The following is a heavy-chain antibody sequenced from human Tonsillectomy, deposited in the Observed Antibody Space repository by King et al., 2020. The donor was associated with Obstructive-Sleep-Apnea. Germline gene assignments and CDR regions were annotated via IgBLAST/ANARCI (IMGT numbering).Heavy chain of an antibody. Sequence: QLQESGPGLVKPSETLSLTCTVSGGSISSYYWSWIRQPPGKGLEWIGYIYYSGSTNYNPSLTSRVTISVDTSKNQFSLKLSSVTAADTAVYYCARDNWNYFDYWGQGTLVTVSS. CDR1: GGSISSYY. D-gene: IGHD1-20*01. CDR3: ARDNWNYFDY. J-gene: IGHJ4*02. V-gene: IGHV4-59*01. CDR2: IYYSGST.